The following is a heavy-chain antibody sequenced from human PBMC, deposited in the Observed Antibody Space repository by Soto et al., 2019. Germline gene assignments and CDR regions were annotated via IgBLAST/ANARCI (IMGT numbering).Heavy chain of an antibody. CDR3: ARLPLNYYGSGSRGYYYYYYGMDV. V-gene: IGHV4-39*01. Sequence: SETLSLTCTVSGGSISSSSYYWGWIRQPPGKGLEWIGSIYYSGSTYYNPSLKSRVTISVDTSKNQFSLKLSSVTAADTAVYYCARLPLNYYGSGSRGYYYYYYGMDVWGQGTTVTVSS. CDR1: GGSISSSSYY. J-gene: IGHJ6*02. D-gene: IGHD3-10*01. CDR2: IYYSGST.